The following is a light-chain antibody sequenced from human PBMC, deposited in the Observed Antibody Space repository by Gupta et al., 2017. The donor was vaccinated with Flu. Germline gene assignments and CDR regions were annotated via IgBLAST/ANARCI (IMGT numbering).Light chain of an antibody. V-gene: IGKV3-20*01. Sequence: ELVLTPSPVTLSFSPGERATLSCRASQSVSSSYLAWYQQKPGQAPRLLIYGASSRATGIPDRFSGSGSGTDFTLTISRLEPEDFAVYYCQQDCSSPWTFGQGTKVEIK. CDR2: GAS. CDR1: QSVSSSY. CDR3: QQDCSSPWT. J-gene: IGKJ1*01.